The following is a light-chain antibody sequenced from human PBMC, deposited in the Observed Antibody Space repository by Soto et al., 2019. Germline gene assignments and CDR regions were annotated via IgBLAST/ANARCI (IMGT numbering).Light chain of an antibody. Sequence: DIQMTQSPSSLSASVGDRITITCHSSQFIGNYLNWSQQKPGKAPKLLIFDASNLHTGVPSKFSGTGFGTGFTLTIIFVQPDDCATYFCQQYNCLPLTFGGGTKVDIK. CDR2: DAS. CDR3: QQYNCLPLT. J-gene: IGKJ4*01. V-gene: IGKV1-33*01. CDR1: QFIGNY.